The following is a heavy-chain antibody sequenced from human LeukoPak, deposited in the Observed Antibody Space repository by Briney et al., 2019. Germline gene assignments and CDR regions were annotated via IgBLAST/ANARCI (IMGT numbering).Heavy chain of an antibody. Sequence: SETLSLTCAVYGASFSSYYWSWIRQPPGKGLEWIGEINHSGSTNYNPSLKSRVTISVDTSKNQFSLKLSSVTAADTAVYYCARESGGWGQGTLVTVSS. J-gene: IGHJ4*02. V-gene: IGHV4-34*01. CDR3: ARESGG. CDR2: INHSGST. CDR1: GASFSSYY. D-gene: IGHD3-16*01.